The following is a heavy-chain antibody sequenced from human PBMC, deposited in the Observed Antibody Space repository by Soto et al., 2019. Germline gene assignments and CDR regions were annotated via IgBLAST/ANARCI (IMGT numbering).Heavy chain of an antibody. V-gene: IGHV4-4*02. D-gene: IGHD1-1*01. CDR2: IYHSGTT. CDR1: GDSISSPHW. Sequence: QVQLQESGPGLVKSSGTLSLTCAVSGDSISSPHWWSWFRQPPGKGLEWIGEIYHSGTTNYNPSLKSRVTMSVDKSKNQLSLMLSSVTAADTAVYYCARLGTRFYFQHWGQGTLVTVSS. CDR3: ARLGTRFYFQH. J-gene: IGHJ1*01.